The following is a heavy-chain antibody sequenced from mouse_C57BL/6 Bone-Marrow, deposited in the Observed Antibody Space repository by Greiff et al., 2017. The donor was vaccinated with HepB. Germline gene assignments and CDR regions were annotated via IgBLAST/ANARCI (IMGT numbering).Heavy chain of an antibody. J-gene: IGHJ4*01. CDR2: IDPETGGT. CDR3: TRAGKWLLRTYYAMDY. Sequence: VQLQQSGAELVRPGASVTLSCKASGYTFTDYEMHWVKQTPVHGLEWIGAIDPETGGTAYNQKFKGKAILTADKSSSTAYMELRSLTSEDSAVYYCTRAGKWLLRTYYAMDYWGQGTSVTVSS. D-gene: IGHD2-3*01. CDR1: GYTFTDYE. V-gene: IGHV1-15*01.